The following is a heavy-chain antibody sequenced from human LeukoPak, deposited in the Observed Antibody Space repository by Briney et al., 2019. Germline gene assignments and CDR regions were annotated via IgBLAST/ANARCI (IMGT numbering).Heavy chain of an antibody. CDR3: AKDQYGGNPQYYFDY. CDR1: RFTFSSYS. V-gene: IGHV3-21*04. J-gene: IGHJ4*02. D-gene: IGHD4-23*01. CDR2: ITSSSSYI. Sequence: PGGSLRLSCAASRFTFSSYSMNWVRQAPGKGLEWVSSITSSSSYIYYADSVKGRFTISRDNSKNTLYLQMNSLRAEDTAVYYCAKDQYGGNPQYYFDYWGQGTLVTVSS.